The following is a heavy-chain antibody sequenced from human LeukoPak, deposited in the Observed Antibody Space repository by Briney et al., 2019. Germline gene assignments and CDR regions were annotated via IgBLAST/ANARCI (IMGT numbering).Heavy chain of an antibody. Sequence: ASVKVSCKASGYTFTGYYMHWVRQAPGQGLEWMGWINPNTGATIYAQKFQGRVTMTRDTSISTAYMELSRLRSDDTAVYYCARTIGGDFDYWGQGTLVTVSS. CDR2: INPNTGAT. D-gene: IGHD3-10*01. CDR3: ARTIGGDFDY. V-gene: IGHV1-2*02. J-gene: IGHJ4*02. CDR1: GYTFTGYY.